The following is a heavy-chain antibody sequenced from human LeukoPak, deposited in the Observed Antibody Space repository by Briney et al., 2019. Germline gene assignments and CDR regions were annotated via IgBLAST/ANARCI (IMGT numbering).Heavy chain of an antibody. Sequence: GESLKISCKGSGYTFTNYWIAWVRQMPGKGLECMGITYPLNSDTRYSPSFQGQVTISADKSVSTAYLQWSSLKASDTAIYYCARHLDGYNPCDYWGQGTLVTVSS. J-gene: IGHJ4*02. CDR1: GYTFTNYW. V-gene: IGHV5-51*01. CDR3: ARHLDGYNPCDY. CDR2: TYPLNSDT. D-gene: IGHD5-24*01.